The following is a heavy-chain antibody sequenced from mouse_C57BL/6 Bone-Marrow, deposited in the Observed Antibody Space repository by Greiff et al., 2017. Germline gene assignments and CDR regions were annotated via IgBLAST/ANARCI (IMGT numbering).Heavy chain of an antibody. CDR3: AKMTTDWYFDV. Sequence: VQRVESGPGLVAPSQSLSITCTVSGFSLTSYAISWVRQPPGKGLEWLGVIWTGGGTNYNSDLKSRLGISKENSKSQVFLKMNSLQTDDTARYYCAKMTTDWYFDVWGTGTTVTVSS. V-gene: IGHV2-9-1*01. D-gene: IGHD1-1*01. J-gene: IGHJ1*03. CDR2: IWTGGGT. CDR1: GFSLTSYA.